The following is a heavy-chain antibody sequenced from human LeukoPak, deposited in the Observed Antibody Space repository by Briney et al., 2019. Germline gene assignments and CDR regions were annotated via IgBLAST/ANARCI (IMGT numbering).Heavy chain of an antibody. Sequence: GESLKISCKGSGYSFTNYWIGWVRQMPGKSLEWMGIIYPGDSDTRYSPSFQGQVTISADKSISTAYLQWSSLKASDTAMYYCARQAYYYNSSGYYFDLWGRGILVTVSS. CDR1: GYSFTNYW. J-gene: IGHJ2*01. CDR2: IYPGDSDT. CDR3: ARQAYYYNSSGYYFDL. V-gene: IGHV5-51*01. D-gene: IGHD3-22*01.